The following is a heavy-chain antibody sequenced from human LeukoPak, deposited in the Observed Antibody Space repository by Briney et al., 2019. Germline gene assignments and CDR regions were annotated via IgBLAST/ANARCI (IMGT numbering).Heavy chain of an antibody. J-gene: IGHJ6*02. CDR2: IYYRGSI. D-gene: IGHD6-13*01. CDR3: ARGSHRYSSSWYSPYYYYGMDV. CDR1: GGSISGYY. Sequence: SETLSLTCTVSGGSISGYYWTWIRQTPGKGLEWIGYIYYRGSINYNPSLKSRATISIDTSKNQFSLKLSSVTAADTAVYYCARGSHRYSSSWYSPYYYYGMDVWGQGTTVTVSS. V-gene: IGHV4-59*12.